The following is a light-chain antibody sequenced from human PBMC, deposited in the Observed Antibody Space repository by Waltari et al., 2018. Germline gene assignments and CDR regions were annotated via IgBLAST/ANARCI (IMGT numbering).Light chain of an antibody. CDR1: QSIGKY. V-gene: IGKV3-20*01. CDR2: EAS. CDR3: QHYLRLPVT. Sequence: ELLLTQSPGTLSLSPGERATLSCRASQSIGKYLVWYQQKPGQAPRLLMYEASRRATGIPDRFSGSGSGTDFSLTISRLEPEDFAVYYCQHYLRLPVTFGQGTKVEVK. J-gene: IGKJ1*01.